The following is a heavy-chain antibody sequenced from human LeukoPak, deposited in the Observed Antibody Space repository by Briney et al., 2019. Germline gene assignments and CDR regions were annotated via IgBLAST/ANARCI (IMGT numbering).Heavy chain of an antibody. CDR1: GGTFSTYE. Sequence: SVKVSCKASGGTFSTYEISWVRQAPGQGLEWMGGIIPISGTANYAQKFQGRVTITADESASTAYMELSSLRSEDTAVYYCAIRPGSFWDYWFDPWGQGTLVTVSS. D-gene: IGHD3-3*01. CDR2: IIPISGTA. CDR3: AIRPGSFWDYWFDP. V-gene: IGHV1-69*13. J-gene: IGHJ5*02.